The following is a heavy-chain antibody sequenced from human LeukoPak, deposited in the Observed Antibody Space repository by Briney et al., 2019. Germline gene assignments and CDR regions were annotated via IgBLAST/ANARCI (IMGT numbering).Heavy chain of an antibody. J-gene: IGHJ5*02. CDR3: ARDSSAIADNWFDP. Sequence: SETLSLTCTVSGGSICSYYWSWIRQPPGKGLEWIGYLYNCATTNYNPSLKSRVTISVDTSKNQSSLNLSSVTAADTAVYYCARDSSAIADNWFDPWGQGTLVTVSS. CDR2: LYNCATT. V-gene: IGHV4-59*01. D-gene: IGHD2-2*02. CDR1: GGSICSYY.